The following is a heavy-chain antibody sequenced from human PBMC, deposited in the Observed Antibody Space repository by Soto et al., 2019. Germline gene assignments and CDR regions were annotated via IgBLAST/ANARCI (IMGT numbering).Heavy chain of an antibody. CDR2: ISGSGGST. CDR1: GFTFSSYA. D-gene: IGHD2-15*01. J-gene: IGHJ6*03. Sequence: PGGSLRLSCAASGFTFSSYAMSWVRQAPGKGLEWVSAISGSGGSTYYADSVKGRFTISRDNSKNTLYLQMNSLRAEDTAVYYCAKDVVANGRYYYYMDVWIKGTTVTVSS. CDR3: AKDVVANGRYYYYMDV. V-gene: IGHV3-23*01.